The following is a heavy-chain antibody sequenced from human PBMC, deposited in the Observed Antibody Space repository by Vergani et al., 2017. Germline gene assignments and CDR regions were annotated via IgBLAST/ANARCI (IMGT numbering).Heavy chain of an antibody. J-gene: IGHJ6*02. CDR2: ISGSGGST. Sequence: EVQLLESGGGLVQPGGSLRLSCAASGFTFSSYAMSWVRQAPGKGLEWVSAISGSGGSTYYADSVKGRFTISRDNSKNTLYLQMNSLRAEDTAVYYCAKVYVKGAVVTAPYYYYGMDVWGQGTTVTVSS. D-gene: IGHD2-21*02. CDR1: GFTFSSYA. CDR3: AKVYVKGAVVTAPYYYYGMDV. V-gene: IGHV3-23*01.